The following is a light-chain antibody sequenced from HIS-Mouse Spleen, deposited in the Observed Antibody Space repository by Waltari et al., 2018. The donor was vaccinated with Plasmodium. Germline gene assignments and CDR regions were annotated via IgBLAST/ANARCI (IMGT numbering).Light chain of an antibody. V-gene: IGKV3-11*01. CDR1: QSVSSY. Sequence: EIVLTQSPATLSLSPWERATLSCSASQSVSSYLAWYQQKPGQAPRLLLDDASNRATGIPARFSGSGSGTDFTLTISSLEPEDFAVYYCQQRSNWPSLTFGGGTKVEIK. J-gene: IGKJ4*01. CDR2: DAS. CDR3: QQRSNWPSLT.